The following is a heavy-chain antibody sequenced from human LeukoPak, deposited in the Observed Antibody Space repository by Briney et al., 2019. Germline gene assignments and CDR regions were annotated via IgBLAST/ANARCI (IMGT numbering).Heavy chain of an antibody. Sequence: PSETLSLTCAVYGGSFSGYYWSWIRQPPGKGLEWIGEINHSGSTNYNPSLKSRVTISVDTSKNQFSLKLSSVTAADTAVYYCARDRNPYYYDSSGYESGAFGIWGQGTMVTVSS. D-gene: IGHD3-22*01. V-gene: IGHV4-34*01. CDR1: GGSFSGYY. CDR2: INHSGST. J-gene: IGHJ3*02. CDR3: ARDRNPYYYDSSGYESGAFGI.